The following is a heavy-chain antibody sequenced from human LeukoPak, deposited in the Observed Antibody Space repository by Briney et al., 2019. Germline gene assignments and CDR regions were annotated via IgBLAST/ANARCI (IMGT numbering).Heavy chain of an antibody. CDR3: AELDCSSTTCHDY. D-gene: IGHD2-2*01. J-gene: IGHJ4*02. Sequence: GGSLRLSCAASGFTFSSYSMNWVPQAPGKGLEWVSSISSSSSYIYYADSVKGRFTISIDNAKNSLYLQMNSLRAEDTAVYYCAELDCSSTTCHDYWGQGTLVTVSS. CDR2: ISSSSSYI. V-gene: IGHV3-21*01. CDR1: GFTFSSYS.